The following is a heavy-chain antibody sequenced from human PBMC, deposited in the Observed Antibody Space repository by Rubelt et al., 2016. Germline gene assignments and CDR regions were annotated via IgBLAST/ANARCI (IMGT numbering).Heavy chain of an antibody. CDR2: IYYSGST. CDR1: GGSISSSSYY. Sequence: QLQLQESGPGLVKPSETLSLTCTVSGGSISSSSYYWGWIRQPPGKGLEWIGSIYYSGSTYYNPSLKCRVTISVCTSKNQFSLKLSSVTAADTAVYYCASLYYDFWSANYREDAFDIWGQGTMVTVSS. V-gene: IGHV4-39*01. CDR3: ASLYYDFWSANYREDAFDI. J-gene: IGHJ3*02. D-gene: IGHD3-3*01.